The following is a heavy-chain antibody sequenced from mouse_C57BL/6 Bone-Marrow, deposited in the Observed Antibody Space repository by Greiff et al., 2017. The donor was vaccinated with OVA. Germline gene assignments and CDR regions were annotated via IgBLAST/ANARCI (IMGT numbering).Heavy chain of an antibody. J-gene: IGHJ4*01. D-gene: IGHD1-3*01. CDR2: IYPRSGNT. Sequence: VQLQQSGAELARPGASVKLSCKASGYTFTSYGISWVKQRTGQGLEGIGEIYPRSGNTYYNEKFKGKATLTADKSSSTAYMELRSLTSEDSAVYFCARPYIGYAMDYWGQGTSVTVSS. CDR3: ARPYIGYAMDY. CDR1: GYTFTSYG. V-gene: IGHV1-81*01.